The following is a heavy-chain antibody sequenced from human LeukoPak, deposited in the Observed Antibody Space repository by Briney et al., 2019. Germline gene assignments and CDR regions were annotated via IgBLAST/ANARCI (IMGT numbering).Heavy chain of an antibody. CDR2: IYPGDSDT. Sequence: GESLKISCKGSGYSFTSYWIGWVRQMPGKGLEWMGIIYPGDSDTRYSPSFQGQVTISADKSISTAYLQWSSLKASDTAMYYCARRGGGFSRYYYMDVWGKGTTVTVSS. J-gene: IGHJ6*03. CDR3: ARRGGGFSRYYYMDV. CDR1: GYSFTSYW. D-gene: IGHD3-16*01. V-gene: IGHV5-51*01.